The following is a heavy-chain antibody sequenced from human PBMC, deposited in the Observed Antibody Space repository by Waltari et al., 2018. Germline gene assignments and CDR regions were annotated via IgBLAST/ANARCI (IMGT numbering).Heavy chain of an antibody. CDR3: ARYAPVFGGGWFDP. J-gene: IGHJ5*02. Sequence: QVQLVQSGAEVKKPGASVKVSCKASGYTFTSYAMHWVRQAPGQRLEWMGWINAGNGNKKYSQKFQGRVTITRDTSASTAYMELSSLRSEDTAVYYCARYAPVFGGGWFDPWGQGTLVTVSS. CDR1: GYTFTSYA. V-gene: IGHV1-3*01. D-gene: IGHD3-16*01. CDR2: INAGNGNK.